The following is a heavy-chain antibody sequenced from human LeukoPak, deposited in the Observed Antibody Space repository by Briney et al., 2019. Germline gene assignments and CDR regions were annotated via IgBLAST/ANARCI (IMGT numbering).Heavy chain of an antibody. CDR2: INHSGST. D-gene: IGHD3-10*01. J-gene: IGHJ4*02. Sequence: PSETLSLTCAVYGGSFSGYYWSWIRQPPGKGLEWIGEINHSGSTNYNPSLKSRVTISVDTSKNQFSLKLSSVTAADTAVYYCARPSPYYYGSGSYYIDYWGQGTLVTVSS. CDR1: GGSFSGYY. CDR3: ARPSPYYYGSGSYYIDY. V-gene: IGHV4-34*01.